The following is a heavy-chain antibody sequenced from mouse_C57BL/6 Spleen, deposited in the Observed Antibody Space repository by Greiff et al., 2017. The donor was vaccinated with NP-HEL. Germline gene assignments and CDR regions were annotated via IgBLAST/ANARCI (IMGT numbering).Heavy chain of an antibody. D-gene: IGHD2-4*01. CDR2: IYPSDSET. Sequence: QVQLQQPGAELVRPGSSVKLSCKASGYTFTSYWMDWVKQRPGQGLEWIGNIYPSDSETHYNQKFKDKATLTVDKSSSTAYMKLSSLTSEDSAVYYCARRDDYDGFAYWGQGTLVTVSA. V-gene: IGHV1-61*01. J-gene: IGHJ3*01. CDR3: ARRDDYDGFAY. CDR1: GYTFTSYW.